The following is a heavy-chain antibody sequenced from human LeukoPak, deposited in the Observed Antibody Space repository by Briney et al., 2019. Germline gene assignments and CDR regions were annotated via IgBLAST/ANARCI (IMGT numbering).Heavy chain of an antibody. V-gene: IGHV4-34*01. CDR2: INHSGST. D-gene: IGHD3-3*01. CDR3: ASAKRGAYYDFWSGYPSPTPFDY. CDR1: GGSFSGYY. Sequence: PSETLSLTCAVYGGSFSGYYWSWIRQPPGKGLEWIGEINHSGSTNYNPSLKSRVTISVDTSKNQFSLKLSSVTAADTAVYYCASAKRGAYYDFWSGYPSPTPFDYWGQGTLVTVSS. J-gene: IGHJ4*02.